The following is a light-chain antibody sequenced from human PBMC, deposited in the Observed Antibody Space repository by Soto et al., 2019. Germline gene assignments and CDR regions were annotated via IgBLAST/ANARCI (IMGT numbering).Light chain of an antibody. CDR2: DVS. CDR3: SSYTSSSTLYV. V-gene: IGLV2-14*01. J-gene: IGLJ1*01. CDR1: SSDVGGYNY. Sequence: HSARTQPASVSGSPGQSITISCTGTSSDVGGYNYVSWYQQHPGKAPKLMIYDVSNRPSGVSNRFSGSKSGNTASLTISGLQAEDEADYYCSSYTSSSTLYVFGTGTKLTVL.